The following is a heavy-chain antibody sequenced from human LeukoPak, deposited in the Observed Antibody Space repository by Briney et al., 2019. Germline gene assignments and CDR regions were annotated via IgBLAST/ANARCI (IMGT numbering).Heavy chain of an antibody. D-gene: IGHD3-9*01. Sequence: GGSLRLSCAASGFTFSSYWMHWVRQGPGKGLVWVSRINSDGSSTSYADSVKGRFTISRDNAKNTLYLQMNSLRAEDTAVYYCAREGDILAGYQDYWGQGTLVTVSS. CDR3: AREGDILAGYQDY. J-gene: IGHJ4*02. CDR1: GFTFSSYW. CDR2: INSDGSST. V-gene: IGHV3-74*01.